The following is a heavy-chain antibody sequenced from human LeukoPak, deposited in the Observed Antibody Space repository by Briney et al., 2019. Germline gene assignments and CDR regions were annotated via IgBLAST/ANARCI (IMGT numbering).Heavy chain of an antibody. CDR2: ISYDGSNK. Sequence: GGSLRLSCAASGFTFSNNWMHWVRQAPGKGLEWVAVISYDGSNKYYADSVKGRFTISRDNSKNTLYLQMNSLRAEDTAVYYCARDGITDAFDIWGQGTMVTVSS. J-gene: IGHJ3*02. V-gene: IGHV3-30-3*01. CDR3: ARDGITDAFDI. D-gene: IGHD1-14*01. CDR1: GFTFSNNW.